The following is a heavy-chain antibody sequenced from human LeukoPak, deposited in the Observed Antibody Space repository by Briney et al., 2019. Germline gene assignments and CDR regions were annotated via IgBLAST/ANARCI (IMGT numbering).Heavy chain of an antibody. J-gene: IGHJ6*04. D-gene: IGHD3-16*01. CDR1: GVTFSSYS. CDR3: AKSTRAVMAMMDV. Sequence: GGSLRLSCAASGVTFSSYSMNWVRQAPGKGLEWVSSFSSRSTYIYYADSVKGRFTIYRDNDKNSLYLQMNSLRAEDTAVYFCAKSTRAVMAMMDVWGKGTTVTVSS. CDR2: FSSRSTYI. V-gene: IGHV3-21*01.